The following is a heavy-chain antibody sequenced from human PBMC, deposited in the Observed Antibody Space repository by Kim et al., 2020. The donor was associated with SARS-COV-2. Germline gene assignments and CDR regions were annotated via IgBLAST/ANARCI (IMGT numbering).Heavy chain of an antibody. CDR3: ARDGLNYDILTGYYNDAFDI. Sequence: SETLSLTYTVSGGSISSYYWSWIRQPPGKGLEWIGYIYYSGSTNYNPSLKSRVTISVDTSKNQFSLKLSSVTAADTAVYYCARDGLNYDILTGYYNDAFDIWGQGTMVTVSS. V-gene: IGHV4-59*01. J-gene: IGHJ3*02. CDR1: GGSISSYY. CDR2: IYYSGST. D-gene: IGHD3-9*01.